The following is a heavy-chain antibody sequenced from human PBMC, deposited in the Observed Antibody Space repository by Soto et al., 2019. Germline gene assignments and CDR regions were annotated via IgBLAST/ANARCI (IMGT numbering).Heavy chain of an antibody. CDR1: GGSISSSSYY. V-gene: IGHV4-39*01. Sequence: SETLSLTCTVSGGSISSSSYYWGWIRQPPGKGLEWIGSIYYSGSTYYNPSLKSRVTISVDTSKNQFSLKLSSVTAADTATYYCALSLTPPRRNWFDPWGQGTLVTVSS. CDR2: IYYSGST. CDR3: ALSLTPPRRNWFDP. D-gene: IGHD3-10*01. J-gene: IGHJ5*02.